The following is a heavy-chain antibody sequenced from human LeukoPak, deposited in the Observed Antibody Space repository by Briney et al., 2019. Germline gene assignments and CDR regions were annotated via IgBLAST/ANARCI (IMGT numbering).Heavy chain of an antibody. CDR2: ISWDGGST. D-gene: IGHD5-24*01. Sequence: PGGSLRLSCAASGFTFDDYTMHWVRQAPGKGLEWVSFISWDGGSTYYADSVKGRFTISRDNSKNSLYLQMNSLRTEDTALYYCAKETEEMALGYWGQGTLVTVSS. V-gene: IGHV3-43*01. J-gene: IGHJ4*02. CDR3: AKETEEMALGY. CDR1: GFTFDDYT.